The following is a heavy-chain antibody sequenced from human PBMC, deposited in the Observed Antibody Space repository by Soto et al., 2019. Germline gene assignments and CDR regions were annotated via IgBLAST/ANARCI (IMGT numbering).Heavy chain of an antibody. J-gene: IGHJ4*02. Sequence: EVQLLESGGGLVQPGGSLRLSCAASGFTFSTYAMSWVRQAPGKGLEWVSTISGLGGNTYYADSVKGRFTISRDNSKSTLYVQVNSLRAEDTAVYYCAKRAEGCSGGSCYSWFFDYWGQGTLVTVSS. D-gene: IGHD2-15*01. CDR1: GFTFSTYA. CDR3: AKRAEGCSGGSCYSWFFDY. CDR2: ISGLGGNT. V-gene: IGHV3-23*01.